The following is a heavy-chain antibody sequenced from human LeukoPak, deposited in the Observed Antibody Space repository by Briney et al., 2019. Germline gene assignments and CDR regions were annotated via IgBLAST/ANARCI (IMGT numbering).Heavy chain of an antibody. V-gene: IGHV3-23*01. J-gene: IGHJ4*02. CDR2: IGGSGTTA. D-gene: IGHD2-15*01. Sequence: PGGSLRPSCAAFGITFSRFAMRWVRQAPGKGLAWVSSIGGSGTTAYYADSVKGRFTICRDNSKNTLFLQMNSLRAEDTAVYYCAKAPVTSCRGAFCYPFDSWGQGTLVTVSS. CDR3: AKAPVTSCRGAFCYPFDS. CDR1: GITFSRFA.